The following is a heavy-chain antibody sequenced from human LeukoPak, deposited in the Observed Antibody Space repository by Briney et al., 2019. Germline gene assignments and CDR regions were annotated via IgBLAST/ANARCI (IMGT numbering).Heavy chain of an antibody. J-gene: IGHJ4*02. CDR2: INHSGST. V-gene: IGHV4-34*01. CDR3: AADVGAPSVQKFDY. CDR1: GGSFSGYY. D-gene: IGHD1-26*01. Sequence: SETLSLTCAVYGGSFSGYYWSWIRQPPGKGLEWIGEINHSGSTNYNPSLKSRVTISVDTSKNQFSLKLSSVTAADTAVYYCAADVGAPSVQKFDYWGQGTLVTVSS.